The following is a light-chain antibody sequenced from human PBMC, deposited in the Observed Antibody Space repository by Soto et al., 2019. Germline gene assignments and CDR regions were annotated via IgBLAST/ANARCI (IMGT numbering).Light chain of an antibody. J-gene: IGKJ1*01. V-gene: IGKV3-11*01. CDR2: DAS. CDR3: QQRSNWPVT. Sequence: EIVLTQSPATLSLSPGERATLSCTASQSVSSYLAWYQQKPCQAPRLLIYDASSRTTGIPARFSGSDYGTDFTLPRSSLEPEDFAVYYCQQRSNWPVTFGPGTKVEIK. CDR1: QSVSSY.